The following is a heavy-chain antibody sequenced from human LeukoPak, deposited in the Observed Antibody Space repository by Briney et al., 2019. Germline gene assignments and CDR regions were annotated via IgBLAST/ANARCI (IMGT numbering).Heavy chain of an antibody. CDR3: ARHSRYYYGSGSYLGPYYYYYYVDV. CDR1: DDSITMYY. Sequence: SETLSLTCSVSDDSITMYYWTWIRQPPGKGLEWIGYVDHTGSTNFNPSPNGRLSISRDTTKNLFSLRLRSVTAADTAVYYCARHSRYYYGSGSYLGPYYYYYYVDVWGKGTTVTISS. CDR2: VDHTGST. V-gene: IGHV4-59*01. D-gene: IGHD3-10*01. J-gene: IGHJ6*03.